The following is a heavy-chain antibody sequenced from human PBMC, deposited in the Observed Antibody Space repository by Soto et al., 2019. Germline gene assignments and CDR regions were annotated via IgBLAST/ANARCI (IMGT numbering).Heavy chain of an antibody. CDR2: ISGSGGST. D-gene: IGHD2-15*01. V-gene: IGHV3-23*01. CDR1: GFTFSSYA. Sequence: GGSLRLSCAASGFTFSSYAMSWVRQAPGKRLEWVSAISGSGGSTYYADSVKGRFTISRDNSKNTLYLQMNSLRAEDTAVYYCAKGYCSGGSCYPNWFDPWGQGTLVTVSS. J-gene: IGHJ5*02. CDR3: AKGYCSGGSCYPNWFDP.